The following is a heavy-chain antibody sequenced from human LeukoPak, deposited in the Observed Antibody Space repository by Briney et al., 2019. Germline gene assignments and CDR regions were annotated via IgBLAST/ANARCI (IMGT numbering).Heavy chain of an antibody. CDR3: ARTSPTSHFDF. V-gene: IGHV3-74*01. Sequence: AGGSLRLSCVASGFTFTTYWMHWVRQAPGKGLVWVSRINGDGSNSNYADSVKGRFTISRDNARNTRYLQMNGLRAEDTALYYCARTSPTSHFDFWGQGTLVTVSS. CDR2: INGDGSNS. CDR1: GFTFTTYW. J-gene: IGHJ4*02. D-gene: IGHD3-16*01.